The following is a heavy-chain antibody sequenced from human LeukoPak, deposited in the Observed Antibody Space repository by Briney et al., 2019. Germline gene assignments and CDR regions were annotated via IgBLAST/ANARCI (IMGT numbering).Heavy chain of an antibody. CDR2: IYTSGST. Sequence: SQTLSLTCTVSGGSISSGSYYWSWIRQPAGKGLEWIGRIYTSGSTNYNPSLKSRVTMSVDTSKNQFSLKLSSVTAADTAVYYCARDYGLDYWGQGTLVTVSS. CDR1: GGSISSGSYY. D-gene: IGHD3-10*01. J-gene: IGHJ4*02. V-gene: IGHV4-61*02. CDR3: ARDYGLDY.